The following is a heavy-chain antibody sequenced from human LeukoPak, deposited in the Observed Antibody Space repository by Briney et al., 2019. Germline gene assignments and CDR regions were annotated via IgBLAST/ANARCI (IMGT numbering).Heavy chain of an antibody. V-gene: IGHV1-18*04. CDR3: TRERVQLEKFEY. Sequence: ASVKVSCKASGYTFTSHYMHWVRQAPGQGLEWMGWINPYNGNTNSAQNLQGRVTMTTDTSTSTAYMELRSLRSDDTAVYYCTRERVQLEKFEYWGQGTLVTVSS. J-gene: IGHJ4*02. D-gene: IGHD1-1*01. CDR2: INPYNGNT. CDR1: GYTFTSHY.